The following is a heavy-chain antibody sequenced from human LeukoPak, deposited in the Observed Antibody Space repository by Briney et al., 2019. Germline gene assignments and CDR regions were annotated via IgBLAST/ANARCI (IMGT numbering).Heavy chain of an antibody. D-gene: IGHD6-19*01. J-gene: IGHJ4*02. CDR3: ASLPISSGWYFDY. Sequence: PSETLSLTCTVSGGSISSYYWSWIRQPPGKGLEWIGYIYYSGSTNYNPSLKSRVTISVDTSKNQFSLKLSSVTAADTAVYYCASLPISSGWYFDYWGQGTLVTVSS. V-gene: IGHV4-59*01. CDR1: GGSISSYY. CDR2: IYYSGST.